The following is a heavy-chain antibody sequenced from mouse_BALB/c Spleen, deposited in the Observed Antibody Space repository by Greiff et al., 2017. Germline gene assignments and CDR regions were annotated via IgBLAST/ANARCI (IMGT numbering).Heavy chain of an antibody. CDR1: GFTFSSFG. Sequence: EVKLVESGGGLVQPGGSRKLSCAASGFTFSSFGMHWVRQAPEKGLEWVAYISSGSSTIYYADTVKGRFTISRDNPKNTLFLQMTSLRSEDTAMYYCAGGPYYAMDYWGQGTSVTVSS. CDR3: AGGPYYAMDY. CDR2: ISSGSSTI. J-gene: IGHJ4*01. V-gene: IGHV5-17*02.